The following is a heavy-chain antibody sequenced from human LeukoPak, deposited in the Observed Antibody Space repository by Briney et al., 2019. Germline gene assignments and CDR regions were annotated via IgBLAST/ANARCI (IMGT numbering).Heavy chain of an antibody. Sequence: ASVKVSCKASGYTFTGYYMHWVRQAPGQGRGWMGWINPNSGGTNYAQTFQGRVTMTWDTSISTAYMELSRLRSDDTAVYYCASGVGKIAAVRAWGQGTLVTVSS. CDR3: ASGVGKIAAVRA. V-gene: IGHV1-2*02. CDR2: INPNSGGT. D-gene: IGHD6-6*01. CDR1: GYTFTGYY. J-gene: IGHJ4*02.